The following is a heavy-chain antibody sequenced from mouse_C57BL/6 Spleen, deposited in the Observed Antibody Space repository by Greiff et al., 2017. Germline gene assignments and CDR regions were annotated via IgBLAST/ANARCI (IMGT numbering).Heavy chain of an antibody. V-gene: IGHV3-6*01. CDR2: ISYDGSN. Sequence: EVQLVESGPGLVKPSQSLSLTCSVTGYSITSGYYWNWIRQFPGNKLEWMGYISYDGSNNYNPSLKNRISITRDTSKNQFFLKLNSVTTEDTATYHCARDHDGYYVYFDYWGQGTTLTVSS. D-gene: IGHD2-3*01. CDR3: ARDHDGYYVYFDY. CDR1: GYSITSGYY. J-gene: IGHJ2*01.